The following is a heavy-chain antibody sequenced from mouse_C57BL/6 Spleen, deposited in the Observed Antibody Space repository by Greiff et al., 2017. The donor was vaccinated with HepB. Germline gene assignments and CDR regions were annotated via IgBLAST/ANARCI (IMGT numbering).Heavy chain of an antibody. CDR2: IDPSDSET. Sequence: QVQLQQPGAELVRPGSSVKLSCKASGYTFTSYWMHWVKQRPIQGLEWIGNIDPSDSETHYNQKFKDKATLTVDKSSSTAYMQLSGLTSEDSAVYYCARYYDGYFYAMDYWGQGTSVTVSS. CDR1: GYTFTSYW. V-gene: IGHV1-52*01. D-gene: IGHD2-3*01. CDR3: ARYYDGYFYAMDY. J-gene: IGHJ4*01.